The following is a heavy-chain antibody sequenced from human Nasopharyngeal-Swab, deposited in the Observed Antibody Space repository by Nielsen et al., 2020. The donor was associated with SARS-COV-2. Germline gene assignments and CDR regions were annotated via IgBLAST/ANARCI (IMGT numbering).Heavy chain of an antibody. D-gene: IGHD2-2*01. J-gene: IGHJ4*02. V-gene: IGHV4-34*01. CDR2: INHSGST. CDR3: ARGSVVPAAPAVDYFDY. Sequence: RQAPGKGLEWIGEINHSGSTNSNPSLKSRVTISVDTSKNQFSLKLSSVTAADTAVYYCARGSVVPAAPAVDYFDYWGQGTLVTVSS.